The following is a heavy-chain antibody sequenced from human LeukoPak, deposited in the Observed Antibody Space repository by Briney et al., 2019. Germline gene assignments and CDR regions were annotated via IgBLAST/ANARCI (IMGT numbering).Heavy chain of an antibody. CDR3: ARESSRDYGDYVDY. D-gene: IGHD4-17*01. CDR1: GYTFTSYG. CDR2: ISTYNGKT. V-gene: IGHV1-18*01. J-gene: IGHJ4*02. Sequence: GASVKVSCKASGYTFTSYGFSWVRQAPGQGLEWMGWISTYNGKTNYARKLQGRVTMTTDPSTSTAYMELRSLRSDDTAVYYCARESSRDYGDYVDYWGQGSLVTVSS.